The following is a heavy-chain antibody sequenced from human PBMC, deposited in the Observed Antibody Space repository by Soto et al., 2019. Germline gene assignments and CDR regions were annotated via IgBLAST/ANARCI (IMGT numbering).Heavy chain of an antibody. Sequence: SETLSLTCIVAGGSIRNYYWNCVPQPPGKGLAWIGYLYNSGTANYNPSLNSRVTISVDASKNQCSLNLTSVTAADTAVYYCARLPGSGNAFDIRVRGTLVPVSS. CDR3: ARLPGSGNAFDI. D-gene: IGHD3-10*01. V-gene: IGHV4-59*08. J-gene: IGHJ3*02. CDR1: GGSIRNYY. CDR2: LYNSGTA.